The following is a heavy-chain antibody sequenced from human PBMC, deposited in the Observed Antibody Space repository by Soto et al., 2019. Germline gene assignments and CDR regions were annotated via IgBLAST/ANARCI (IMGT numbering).Heavy chain of an antibody. CDR2: IYYSGST. CDR1: GGSISSGGYY. Sequence: SETLSLTCTVSGGSISSGGYYWSWIRQHPGKGLEWIGYIYYSGSTYYNPSLKSRVTISVDTSKNQFSLKLSSVTAADTAVYYCARDFAVTTVDYYGMDVWGQGTTVTVSS. CDR3: ARDFAVTTVDYYGMDV. D-gene: IGHD4-17*01. V-gene: IGHV4-31*03. J-gene: IGHJ6*02.